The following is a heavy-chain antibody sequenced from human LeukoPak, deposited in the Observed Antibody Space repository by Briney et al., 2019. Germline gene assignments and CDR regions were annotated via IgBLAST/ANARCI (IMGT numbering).Heavy chain of an antibody. CDR3: ARAPFYYDSRGFPALYPFDN. J-gene: IGHJ4*02. D-gene: IGHD3-22*01. CDR1: GGTFSSGGYY. V-gene: IGHV4-31*01. Sequence: SLTLSCTVSGGTFSSGGYYWSWIRQHPGQGLVGIGYIYYSGRTYDNTFLNSLATTSVDTSKNQFFLRLSPVTAADTAVYYCARAPFYYDSRGFPALYPFDNWGQGTLVTVSS. CDR2: IYYSGRT.